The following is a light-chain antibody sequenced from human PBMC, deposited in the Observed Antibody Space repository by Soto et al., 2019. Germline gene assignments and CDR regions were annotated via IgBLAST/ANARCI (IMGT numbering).Light chain of an antibody. CDR3: QQYGSSLWT. Sequence: EIVFTQSPDTLSLSPGERATLSCRASQTVRNNYLAWYQQKPGQTPRLLIHGASSRATGIPDRFSGSGSGTDFTLTISRLEPEDFAVYYCQQYGSSLWTFGQGTKVDIK. J-gene: IGKJ1*01. CDR1: QTVRNNY. CDR2: GAS. V-gene: IGKV3-20*01.